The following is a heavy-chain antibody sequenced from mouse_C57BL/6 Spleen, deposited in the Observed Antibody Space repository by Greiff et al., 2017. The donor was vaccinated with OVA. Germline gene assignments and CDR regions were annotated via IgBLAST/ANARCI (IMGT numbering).Heavy chain of an antibody. J-gene: IGHJ1*03. Sequence: EVKLMESGGDLVKPGGSLKLSCAASGFTFSSYGMSWVRQTPDKRLEWVATISSGGSYTYYPDSVKGRFTISRDNAKNTLYLQMSSLKSEDTAMYYCARHGYYGSRYFDVWGTGTTVTVSS. V-gene: IGHV5-6*01. CDR3: ARHGYYGSRYFDV. D-gene: IGHD1-1*01. CDR1: GFTFSSYG. CDR2: ISSGGSYT.